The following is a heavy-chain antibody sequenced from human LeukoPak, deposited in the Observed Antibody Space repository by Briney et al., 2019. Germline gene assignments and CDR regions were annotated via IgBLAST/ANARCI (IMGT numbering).Heavy chain of an antibody. D-gene: IGHD3/OR15-3a*01. CDR3: ARGESRFLDWLLPNWFDP. CDR1: SYTFTSYT. J-gene: IGHJ5*02. V-gene: IGHV1-18*01. CDR2: ISPYNGDK. Sequence: ASVKVSCKASSYTFTSYTISWVRQAPGQGLEWMGWISPYNGDKKYAQNLQGRVTLTTDTSTSTAYMDLMSLRSDDTAVYYCARGESRFLDWLLPNWFDPWGQGTLVIVSS.